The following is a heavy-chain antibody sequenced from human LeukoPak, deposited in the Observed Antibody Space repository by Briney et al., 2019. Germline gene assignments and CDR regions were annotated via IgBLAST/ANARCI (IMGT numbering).Heavy chain of an antibody. CDR1: GGSISSGSYY. CDR2: IYTSGST. CDR3: ARSSGWSYYYYYYMDV. V-gene: IGHV4-61*02. J-gene: IGHJ6*03. Sequence: SQTLSHTCTVSGGSISSGSYYWSWIRQPAGKGLEWIGRIYTSGSTTYNPSLKSIVTISVDTSKNQFSLKLSSVPAADTAVYYCARSSGWSYYYYYYMDVWGKGTTVTVSS. D-gene: IGHD3-22*01.